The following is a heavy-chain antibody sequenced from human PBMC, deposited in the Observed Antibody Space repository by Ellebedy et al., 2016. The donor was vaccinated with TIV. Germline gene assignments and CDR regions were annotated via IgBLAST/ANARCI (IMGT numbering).Heavy chain of an antibody. D-gene: IGHD2-21*02. CDR2: ISYDGSHK. CDR1: AFAFSTYS. CDR3: ARGQVALTDIQITRGFDS. V-gene: IGHV3-30-3*01. Sequence: GESLKISCAASAFAFSTYSMHWVRQAPGKGLEWVAVISYDGSHKYYPDSVEGRFTISRDNSKNTLYLQMSSLRAEDTAIYYSARGQVALTDIQITRGFDSWGQGTLVTVSS. J-gene: IGHJ4*02.